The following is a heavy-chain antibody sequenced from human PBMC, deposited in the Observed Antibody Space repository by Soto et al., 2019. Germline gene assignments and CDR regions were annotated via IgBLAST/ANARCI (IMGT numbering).Heavy chain of an antibody. D-gene: IGHD3-3*01. J-gene: IGHJ4*02. CDR2: ISGRDDSE. CDR3: VNGAWRDY. Sequence: GGSLRLSCAASGFTFSTFDMSWVRQPPGKGLGWVSVISGRDDSENYADSAKGRVTISKDKSVNALYLKMNNLRAEDTAVYYCVNGAWRDYRGQGTLVSVSS. CDR1: GFTFSTFD. V-gene: IGHV3-23*01.